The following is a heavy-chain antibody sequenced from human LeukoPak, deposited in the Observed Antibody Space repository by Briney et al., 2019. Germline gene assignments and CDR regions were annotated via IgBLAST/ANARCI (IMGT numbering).Heavy chain of an antibody. J-gene: IGHJ4*02. V-gene: IGHV3-30*18. CDR1: GFTFSSYG. Sequence: GGSLRLSCAASGFTFSSYGMHWVRQAPGKGLEWVAVISYDGSNKYYADSVKGRFTISRDNSKNTLYLQMNSLRAEDTAAYYCAKDLVDYYFDYWGQGTLVTVSS. CDR2: ISYDGSNK. CDR3: AKDLVDYYFDY.